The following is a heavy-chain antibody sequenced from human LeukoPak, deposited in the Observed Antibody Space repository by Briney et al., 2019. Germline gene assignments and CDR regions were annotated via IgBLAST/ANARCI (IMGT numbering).Heavy chain of an antibody. CDR2: IIPIFGTA. D-gene: IGHD4-17*01. CDR1: GGTFSSYA. Sequence: ASVKVSCKASGGTFSSYAISWVRQAPGQGLEWMGGIIPIFGTASYAQKFQGRVTITADESTSTAYMELSSLRSEDTAVYYCAGPGTVTTDDQFDYWGQGTLVTVSS. J-gene: IGHJ4*02. V-gene: IGHV1-69*13. CDR3: AGPGTVTTDDQFDY.